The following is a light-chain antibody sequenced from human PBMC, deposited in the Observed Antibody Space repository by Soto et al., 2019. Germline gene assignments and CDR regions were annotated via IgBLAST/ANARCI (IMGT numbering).Light chain of an antibody. J-gene: IGLJ1*01. Sequence: QSVLTQPPSASAAPGQKVTISCSGSSSNIGNNYVSWYQQLPGTAPKLLIYDNNKRPSGIPDRFSGSKSGTSATLGITGLQTGDEADYYCGTWDNSLSAVFGTGTKVTVL. CDR1: SSNIGNNY. V-gene: IGLV1-51*01. CDR2: DNN. CDR3: GTWDNSLSAV.